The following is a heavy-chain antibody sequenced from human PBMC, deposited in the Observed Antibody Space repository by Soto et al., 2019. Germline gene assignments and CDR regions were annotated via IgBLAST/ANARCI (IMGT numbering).Heavy chain of an antibody. D-gene: IGHD5-12*01. CDR2: ISGSGSST. V-gene: IGHV3-23*01. CDR1: GFTFTSYA. J-gene: IGHJ4*02. Sequence: GGSLRLSCAASGFTFTSYAMSWVRQAPGKGLEWVSGISGSGSSTYFADLVKGRFTISRDNSKNSLYLQMNSLRAEDTALYYCAKGGMATIPRRFDYWGQGTLVTVSS. CDR3: AKGGMATIPRRFDY.